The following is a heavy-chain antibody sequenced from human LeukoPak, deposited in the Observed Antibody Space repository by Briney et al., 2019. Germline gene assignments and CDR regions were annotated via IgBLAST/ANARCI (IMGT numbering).Heavy chain of an antibody. CDR2: IYYSGST. CDR1: GGSISSYY. CDR3: ARGRSNYYGMDV. V-gene: IGHV4-59*01. Sequence: PSETLSLTCTVSGGSISSYYWSWIRQPPGKGLEWIGYIYYSGSTNYNPSLKSRVTISVGTSKNQFSLKLSSVTAADTAVYYCARGRSNYYGMDVWGQGTTVTVSS. D-gene: IGHD1-26*01. J-gene: IGHJ6*02.